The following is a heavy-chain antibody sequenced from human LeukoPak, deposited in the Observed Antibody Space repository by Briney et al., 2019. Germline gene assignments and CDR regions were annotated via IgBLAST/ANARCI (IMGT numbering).Heavy chain of an antibody. D-gene: IGHD6-13*01. CDR2: INPNSGGT. J-gene: IGHJ4*02. Sequence: ASVKVSXKASGYTFTGYYMHWVRQAPGQGLEWMGRINPNSGGTNYAQKFQDRVTMTRDTSISTAYMELSRLRSDDTAVYYCARDFPTSIAAAGTDYWGQGTLVTVSS. V-gene: IGHV1-2*06. CDR1: GYTFTGYY. CDR3: ARDFPTSIAAAGTDY.